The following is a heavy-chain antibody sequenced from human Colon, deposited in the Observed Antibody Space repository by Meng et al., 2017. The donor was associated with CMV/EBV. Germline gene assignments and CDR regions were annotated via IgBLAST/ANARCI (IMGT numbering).Heavy chain of an antibody. CDR3: ATTIVVLPAATTDY. CDR2: ISSSSRDI. Sequence: GGSLRLSCAASGFTFTSYAMNWVRQAPGKGLEWVSYISSSSRDINYADSVKGRFTISRDNAKNSLYLQMNSLRAEDSGVYYCATTIVVLPAATTDYWGQGTLVTVSS. D-gene: IGHD2-15*01. J-gene: IGHJ4*02. V-gene: IGHV3-21*01. CDR1: GFTFTSYA.